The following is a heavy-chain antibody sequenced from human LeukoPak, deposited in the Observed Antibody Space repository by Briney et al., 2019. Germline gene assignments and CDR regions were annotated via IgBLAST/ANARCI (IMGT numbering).Heavy chain of an antibody. CDR3: TRDRTAIFDY. Sequence: ASVTVSCTASGYIFTNYPIHWVRQAPGRRPEWMGWIIAGNGNTKYSQNFQGRLTITRDTSASTVYMDLSSLRSEDTAVYYCTRDRTAIFDYWGQGTLVTVSS. CDR2: IIAGNGNT. J-gene: IGHJ4*02. V-gene: IGHV1-3*01. CDR1: GYIFTNYP. D-gene: IGHD2-21*02.